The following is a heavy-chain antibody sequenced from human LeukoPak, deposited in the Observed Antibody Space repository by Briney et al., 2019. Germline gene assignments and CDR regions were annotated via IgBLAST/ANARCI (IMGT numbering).Heavy chain of an antibody. D-gene: IGHD3-3*01. Sequence: PGGSLRLSCAASGFTFSSYSMNWVRQAPGKGLEWVSSISSSSYIYYADSVKGRFTISRDNAKNSLYLQMNSLRAEDTAVYYCARAASKYYDFWSGTIYYFDYWGQGTLVTVS. J-gene: IGHJ4*02. V-gene: IGHV3-21*01. CDR3: ARAASKYYDFWSGTIYYFDY. CDR2: ISSSSYI. CDR1: GFTFSSYS.